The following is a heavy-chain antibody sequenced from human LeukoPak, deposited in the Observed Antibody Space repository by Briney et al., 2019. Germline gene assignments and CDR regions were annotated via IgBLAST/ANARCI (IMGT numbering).Heavy chain of an antibody. Sequence: GRSLRLSCAASGFTFTNYGMHWVRQAPGKGLEWVAVIWNDGSSKYYADSVKGRFSISRDNSKNTLHLQMNSLRAEDTAVYYCAKDSWEVGATSEIDYWGQGTLVTVSS. CDR3: AKDSWEVGATSEIDY. CDR1: GFTFTNYG. CDR2: IWNDGSSK. D-gene: IGHD1-26*01. J-gene: IGHJ4*02. V-gene: IGHV3-33*06.